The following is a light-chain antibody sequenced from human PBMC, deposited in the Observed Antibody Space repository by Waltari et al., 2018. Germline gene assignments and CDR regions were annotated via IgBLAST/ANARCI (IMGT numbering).Light chain of an antibody. CDR3: CSYVGGSRVL. CDR2: YDD. V-gene: IGLV1-36*01. J-gene: IGLJ2*01. CDR1: SSNIGNNA. Sequence: QSVLTQPPSVSEAPRQRVTISCSGSSSNIGNNAVNWYQQLPGKAPKLLIYYDDLLPSGVSDRFSGSKSGNTASLSISVLQAEDEADYYCCSYVGGSRVLFGGGTKLTV.